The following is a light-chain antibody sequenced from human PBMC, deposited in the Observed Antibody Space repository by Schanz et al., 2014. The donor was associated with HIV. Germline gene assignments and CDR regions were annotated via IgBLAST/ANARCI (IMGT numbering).Light chain of an antibody. V-gene: IGKV3-20*01. CDR1: QSISSSL. CDR2: AAS. CDR3: QYFGNSGGT. Sequence: EIVLTQSPGSLSLSPGGRATLSCGASQSISSSLLAWYQKKPGQAPTLLIYAASSRASGIPDRFSGSGSGADFTLTISSLEPEDFAVYYCQYFGNSGGTFGGGTKVEIK. J-gene: IGKJ4*01.